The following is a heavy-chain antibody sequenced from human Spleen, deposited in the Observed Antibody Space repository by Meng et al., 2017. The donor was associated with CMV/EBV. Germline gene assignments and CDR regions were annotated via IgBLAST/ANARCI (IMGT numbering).Heavy chain of an antibody. V-gene: IGHV3-30*02. CDR2: IRYDGSNT. Sequence: GESLKISCAASGFTFSSYAMSWVRQAPGKGLEWVSFIRYDGSNTYYADSVKGRLTISRDNSKNTLYLQMNSLRAGDTAVYYCARDLGGSSDYWGQGTLVTVSS. D-gene: IGHD1-26*01. J-gene: IGHJ4*02. CDR3: ARDLGGSSDY. CDR1: GFTFSSYA.